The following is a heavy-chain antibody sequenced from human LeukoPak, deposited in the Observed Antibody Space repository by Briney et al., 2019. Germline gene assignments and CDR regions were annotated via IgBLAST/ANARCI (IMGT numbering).Heavy chain of an antibody. V-gene: IGHV4-34*01. CDR1: GGSISSYY. J-gene: IGHJ6*03. CDR2: INDSGRI. D-gene: IGHD1-7*01. CDR3: ARRWNYGRNYYIDV. Sequence: PSETLSLTCTVSGGSISSYYWSWIRQPPGKGLEWIGEINDSGRINYNPSLLSRVTVSVDPSKNQFSLGLTSVTATDTAVYYCARRWNYGRNYYIDVWGKGATVSVSS.